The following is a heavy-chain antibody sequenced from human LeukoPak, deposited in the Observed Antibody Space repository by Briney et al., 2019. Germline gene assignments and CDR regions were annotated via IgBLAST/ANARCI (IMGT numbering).Heavy chain of an antibody. V-gene: IGHV3-21*01. CDR2: ISTTGSHI. J-gene: IGHJ6*03. Sequence: PGGSLRLSCATSGFSFSVYPMSWVRQAPGKGLEWVMSISTTGSHIYYADSVKGRFNISRDNAENSVYLQMNSLRTEDTAMYYCAGCALGVWSENYYMDVWGKGTTVTVSS. CDR1: GFSFSVYP. D-gene: IGHD3-3*01. CDR3: AGCALGVWSENYYMDV.